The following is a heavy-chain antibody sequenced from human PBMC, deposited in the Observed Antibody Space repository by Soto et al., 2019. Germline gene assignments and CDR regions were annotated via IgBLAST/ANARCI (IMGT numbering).Heavy chain of an antibody. J-gene: IGHJ4*02. CDR1: GGSFSGYY. Sequence: PSETLSLTCAVYGGSFSGYYWSWIRQPPGKGLEWIGEINHSGSTNYNPSLKSRVTISVDTSKNQFSLELSSVTAADTAVYYCARVGYSSSWTGPFDYWGQGTLVTVSS. CDR2: INHSGST. V-gene: IGHV4-34*01. CDR3: ARVGYSSSWTGPFDY. D-gene: IGHD6-13*01.